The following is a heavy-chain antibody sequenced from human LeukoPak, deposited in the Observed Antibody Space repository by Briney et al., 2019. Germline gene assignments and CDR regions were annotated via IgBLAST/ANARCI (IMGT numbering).Heavy chain of an antibody. Sequence: PGGSLRLSCAASGFTFSSYEMNWVRQAPGKGLEWVSYISSSSSTIYYADSVKGRFTISRDNAKNSLYLQMNSLRAEDTAVYYCARGDQYYDILTGYFHDAFDIWGQGTMVTVSS. CDR2: ISSSSSTI. CDR3: ARGDQYYDILTGYFHDAFDI. V-gene: IGHV3-48*03. CDR1: GFTFSSYE. D-gene: IGHD3-9*01. J-gene: IGHJ3*02.